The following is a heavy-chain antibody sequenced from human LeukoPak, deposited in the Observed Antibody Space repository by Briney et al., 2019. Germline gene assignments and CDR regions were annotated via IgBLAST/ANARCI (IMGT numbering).Heavy chain of an antibody. CDR2: IKQDGSDK. D-gene: IGHD6-13*01. Sequence: TGGSLRLSCAVSGFTFSDYWMNWVRQAPGKGLEWVASIKQDGSDKSYVDSVKGRFTISRDNAKNSLYLQMSSLRVEDTAVYYCARDGTAAGLYFDLWGQGTLVTVSS. CDR3: ARDGTAAGLYFDL. CDR1: GFTFSDYW. V-gene: IGHV3-7*01. J-gene: IGHJ4*01.